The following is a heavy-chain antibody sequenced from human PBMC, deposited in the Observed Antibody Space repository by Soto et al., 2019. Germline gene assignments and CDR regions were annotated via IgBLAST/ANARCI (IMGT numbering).Heavy chain of an antibody. J-gene: IGHJ2*01. Sequence: QITLNESGPPLVKPTQTLTLTCTFSGFSLGTYGVGVGWIRQPPGKALEWLALIYWDDDKRYSPSLKSRLTSTKDTSKRQVFLTLTTMDPVDTATYYCAHRGGGIVDWYFDLWGRGTPVIVSS. CDR3: AHRGGGIVDWYFDL. CDR1: GFSLGTYGVG. V-gene: IGHV2-5*02. CDR2: IYWDDDK. D-gene: IGHD1-26*01.